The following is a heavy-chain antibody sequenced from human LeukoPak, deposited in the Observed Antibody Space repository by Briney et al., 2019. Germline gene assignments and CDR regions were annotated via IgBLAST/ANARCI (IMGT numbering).Heavy chain of an antibody. CDR2: IYYSGST. D-gene: IGHD3-22*01. J-gene: IGHJ6*03. Sequence: SETLSLTCTVSGGSISSSSYYWGWIRQPPGKGLEWIGSIYYSGSTYYNPSLKSRVTISVDTSKNQFSLKLSSVTAADTAVYYCARSGYYIPEYYYYYYMDVWGKGTTVTVSS. V-gene: IGHV4-39*07. CDR1: GGSISSSSYY. CDR3: ARSGYYIPEYYYYYYMDV.